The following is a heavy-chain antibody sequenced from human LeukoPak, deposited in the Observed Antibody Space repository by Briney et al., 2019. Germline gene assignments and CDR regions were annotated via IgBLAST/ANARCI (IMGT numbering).Heavy chain of an antibody. CDR1: GFSFSDSA. J-gene: IGHJ5*02. CDR2: ISGSGGTT. CDR3: AKDRKVHIT. D-gene: IGHD2-21*01. V-gene: IGHV3-23*01. Sequence: GGSLRLSCAASGFSFSDSAMSWVRQAPGKGPEWVSGISGSGGTTYYADSVKGRFAISRDNSKNTMYLEMSSLRVEDTAVYYCAKDRKVHITWGQGTLVTVSP.